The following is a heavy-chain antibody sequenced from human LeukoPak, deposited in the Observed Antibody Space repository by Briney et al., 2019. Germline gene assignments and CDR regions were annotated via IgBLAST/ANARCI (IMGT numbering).Heavy chain of an antibody. CDR1: GFTFSSYA. J-gene: IGHJ4*02. CDR2: ISGSGGST. D-gene: IGHD6-19*01. V-gene: IGHV3-23*01. CDR3: ARSQLGPYIGSGWYADY. Sequence: HPGGSLRLSCAASGFTFSSYAMSWVRQAPGKGLEWVSAISGSGGSTYYADSVKGRFTISRDNSKNTLYLQMNSLRAEDTAVYYCARSQLGPYIGSGWYADYWGQGTLVTVSS.